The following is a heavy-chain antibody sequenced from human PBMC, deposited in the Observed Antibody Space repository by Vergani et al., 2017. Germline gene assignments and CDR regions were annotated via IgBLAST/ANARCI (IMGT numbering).Heavy chain of an antibody. J-gene: IGHJ6*02. Sequence: QVQLQQSGPGLVKPSQTLSLTCAISGDSVSSNSAAWNWIRQSPSRGLEWLGRTYSRSKWYNDYAVSVKSRITINPDTSKNQFSLQLSSVTPDDTAVYYCARGGLRFLEWSRFGYYYGMDVWGQGTTVTVSS. CDR3: ARGGLRFLEWSRFGYYYGMDV. CDR1: GDSVSSNSAA. CDR2: TYSRSKWYN. D-gene: IGHD3-3*01. V-gene: IGHV6-1*01.